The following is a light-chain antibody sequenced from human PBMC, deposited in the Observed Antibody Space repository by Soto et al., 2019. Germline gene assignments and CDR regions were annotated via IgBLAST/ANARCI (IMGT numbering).Light chain of an antibody. V-gene: IGLV7-46*01. CDR2: DTS. J-gene: IGLJ1*01. CDR3: LLSYSGARLYV. Sequence: QAVVTQEPSLTVSPGGTVALTFGSSTGAVTSGHYPYWFQQKPGQAPRTLIYDTSNKHSWTPARFSGSLLGGKAALTLSGAQPEDEAEYYCLLSYSGARLYVFGTGTKVTVL. CDR1: TGAVTSGHY.